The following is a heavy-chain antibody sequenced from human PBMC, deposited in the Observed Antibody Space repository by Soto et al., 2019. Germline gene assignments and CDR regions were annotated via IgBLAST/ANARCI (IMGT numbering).Heavy chain of an antibody. Sequence: VVPSERLSLTWTVCGGPIGSCNLSWIRQPPGKGLERIGYIYYSGSTNYNPSLKSRVTISVDTSKNQFSLKLSSVTAADTAVYYSARDTSGWFELGYSYMDVWGKGTTVTVSS. V-gene: IGHV4-59*01. CDR1: GGPIGSCN. J-gene: IGHJ6*03. CDR3: ARDTSGWFELGYSYMDV. D-gene: IGHD6-19*01. CDR2: IYYSGST.